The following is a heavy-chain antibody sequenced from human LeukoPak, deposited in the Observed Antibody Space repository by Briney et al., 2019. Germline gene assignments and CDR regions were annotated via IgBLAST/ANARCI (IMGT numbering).Heavy chain of an antibody. J-gene: IGHJ4*02. CDR1: GFTVTSNW. Sequence: PGGSLRLSCAASGFTVTSNWRHWVRQAPGKGLVWVSRIDDAGSGTSYADSVKGRFTISRDTAKNTVYLQMNSLRVDDTAVYYCATVFDLWGQGTLVTVSS. CDR3: ATVFDL. V-gene: IGHV3-74*01. CDR2: IDDAGSGT.